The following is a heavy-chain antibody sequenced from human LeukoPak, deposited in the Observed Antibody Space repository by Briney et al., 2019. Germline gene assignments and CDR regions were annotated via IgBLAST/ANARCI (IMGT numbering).Heavy chain of an antibody. D-gene: IGHD4-23*01. CDR1: GYSFTSYW. Sequence: GESLKISCKGSGYSFTSYWIGWVRQMPGKGLEWMGIIYPGDSDTRYSPSFQGQVTISADKSISTAYLQWSSLKASDTAMYYCARGVVTARGSDLYYYNYGMDVWGQGTTVTVSS. CDR3: ARGVVTARGSDLYYYNYGMDV. CDR2: IYPGDSDT. J-gene: IGHJ6*02. V-gene: IGHV5-51*01.